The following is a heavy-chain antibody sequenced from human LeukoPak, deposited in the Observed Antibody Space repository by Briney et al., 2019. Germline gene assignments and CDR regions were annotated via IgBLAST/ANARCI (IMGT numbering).Heavy chain of an antibody. CDR2: IYYSGST. CDR1: GGSFSGYY. D-gene: IGHD6-19*01. J-gene: IGHJ4*02. Sequence: SETLSLTCAVYGGSFSGYYWSWLRQPPGKGLEWIGYIYYSGSTNYNPSLKSRVTISVDTSKNQFSLKLSSVTAADTAVYYCARVGYSSGWYYFDYWGQGTLVTVSS. V-gene: IGHV4-59*01. CDR3: ARVGYSSGWYYFDY.